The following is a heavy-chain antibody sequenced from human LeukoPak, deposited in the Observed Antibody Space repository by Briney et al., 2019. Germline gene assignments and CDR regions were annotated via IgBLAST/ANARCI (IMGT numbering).Heavy chain of an antibody. CDR3: TREAMVTRPRGKNDR. Sequence: GASVKVSCKASGYTFIDYYLHWVRQAPGQGLEWMGWINPKSGVIKYGQKFLGRVTMTRDTSITTAYMELSSLTSDDTAMYFCTREAMVTRPRGKNDRWGQGTLVTVSS. CDR2: INPKSGVI. V-gene: IGHV1-2*02. CDR1: GYTFIDYY. D-gene: IGHD2-21*02. J-gene: IGHJ5*02.